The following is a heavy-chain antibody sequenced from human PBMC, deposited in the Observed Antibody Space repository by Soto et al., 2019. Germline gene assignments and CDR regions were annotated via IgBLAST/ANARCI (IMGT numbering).Heavy chain of an antibody. CDR2: ISAYNGNT. J-gene: IGHJ4*02. CDR3: ARVAYSYYFDY. V-gene: IGHV1-18*01. CDR1: GYTFTSYG. D-gene: IGHD2-15*01. Sequence: ASVKVSCKASGYTFTSYGISWVRQAPGQGLEWMGWISAYNGNTKYAQKLQGRVTMTTDTSTSTAYMELMSLRSDDTAVYYCARVAYSYYFDYWGQGTLVTVSS.